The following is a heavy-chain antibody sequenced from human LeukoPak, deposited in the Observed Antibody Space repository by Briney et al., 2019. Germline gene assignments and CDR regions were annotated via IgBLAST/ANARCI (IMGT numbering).Heavy chain of an antibody. V-gene: IGHV4-4*07. CDR1: GGSISDYY. J-gene: IGHJ4*02. CDR2: IFISGNT. D-gene: IGHD1-26*01. CDR3: AGTQPSDSGPGDY. Sequence: PSETLSLTCTVSGGSISDYYWSWIRQPAGQGLEWIGRIFISGNTDYNPSLKSRVTTSLDTSKTQFSLKLSSVTAADTAVYYCAGTQPSDSGPGDYWGQGTLVTVSS.